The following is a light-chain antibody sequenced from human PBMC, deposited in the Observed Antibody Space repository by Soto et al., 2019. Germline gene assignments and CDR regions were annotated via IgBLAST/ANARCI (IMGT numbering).Light chain of an antibody. J-gene: IGKJ4*01. CDR3: QQCNNWPLT. Sequence: EIVMTQSPATLSVSPGERATLSCRASQSVSRNLAWYQQKPGQAPRLLIYGAFPRATDIPARFSGSGSGTEFTLTISSLQSEDFAVYYCQQCNNWPLTFGGGTKVEIK. CDR1: QSVSRN. CDR2: GAF. V-gene: IGKV3-15*01.